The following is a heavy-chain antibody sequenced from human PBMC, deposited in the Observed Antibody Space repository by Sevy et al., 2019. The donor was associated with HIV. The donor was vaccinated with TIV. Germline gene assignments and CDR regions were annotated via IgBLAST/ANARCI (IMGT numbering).Heavy chain of an antibody. Sequence: SDTLSLTCTVSGGSISSYYWSWIRQPPGKGLEWIGYIYYSGSTNYNPSLKSRVTISVDTSKNQFSLKLSSVTAADTAVYYCARSLYYYDSSGSWVGYGMDVWGQGTTVTVSS. CDR1: GGSISSYY. J-gene: IGHJ6*02. D-gene: IGHD3-22*01. CDR2: IYYSGST. CDR3: ARSLYYYDSSGSWVGYGMDV. V-gene: IGHV4-59*07.